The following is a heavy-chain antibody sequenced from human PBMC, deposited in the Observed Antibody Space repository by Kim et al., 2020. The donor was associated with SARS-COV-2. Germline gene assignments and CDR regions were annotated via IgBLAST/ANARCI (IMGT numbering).Heavy chain of an antibody. V-gene: IGHV3-23*01. CDR3: AKGTCSDRVVFDY. CDR2: ITGSGDRI. CDR1: GFTFSSYA. J-gene: IGHJ4*02. D-gene: IGHD2-15*01. Sequence: GGSLRLSCAASGFTFSSYAMTWVRQAPGKGLEWVSIITGSGDRIEYADSVKGRFTISRDNSKNTLYVQMNSLRAEDTALYYCAKGTCSDRVVFDYLGQGT.